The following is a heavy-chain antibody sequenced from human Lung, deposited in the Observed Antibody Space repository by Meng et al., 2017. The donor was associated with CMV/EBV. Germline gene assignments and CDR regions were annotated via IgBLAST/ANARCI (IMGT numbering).Heavy chain of an antibody. D-gene: IGHD2-2*02. Sequence: VKVSCXASGGTFSSYAISWVRQAPGQGLEWMGGIIPIFGTANYAQKFQGRVTITTDESTSTAYMELSSLRSEDTAVYYCASKAGVVPAAIPVYYYGMDVWGQGTTVTVSS. J-gene: IGHJ6*02. CDR2: IIPIFGTA. CDR3: ASKAGVVPAAIPVYYYGMDV. CDR1: GGTFSSYA. V-gene: IGHV1-69*13.